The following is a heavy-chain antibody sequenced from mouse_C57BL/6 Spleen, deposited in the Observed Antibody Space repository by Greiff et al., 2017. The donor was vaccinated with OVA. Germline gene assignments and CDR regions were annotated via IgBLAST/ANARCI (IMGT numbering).Heavy chain of an antibody. Sequence: EVHLVESGPELVKPGASVKIPCKASGYTFTDYNMDWVKQSHGKSLEWIGDINPNNGGTIYNQKFKGKATLTVDKSSSTAYMELRSLTSEDTAVDYCARGYYGSNWYFDVWGTGTTVTVSS. J-gene: IGHJ1*03. CDR1: GYTFTDYN. V-gene: IGHV1-18*01. CDR3: ARGYYGSNWYFDV. D-gene: IGHD1-1*01. CDR2: INPNNGGT.